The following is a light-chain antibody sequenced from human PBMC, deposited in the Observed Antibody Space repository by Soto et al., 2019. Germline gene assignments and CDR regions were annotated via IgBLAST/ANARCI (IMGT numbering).Light chain of an antibody. CDR1: QSVSTN. V-gene: IGKV3-15*01. CDR2: GAS. J-gene: IGKJ4*01. Sequence: EIVLTQSPATMSLSPVEIATLSCRASQSVSTNLAWYQQRPGQAPRLLIYGASTRATGIPARFSGSGSGTEFILTISSLQSEDFAVYYCQQYHKWPLTFGGGTKVDI. CDR3: QQYHKWPLT.